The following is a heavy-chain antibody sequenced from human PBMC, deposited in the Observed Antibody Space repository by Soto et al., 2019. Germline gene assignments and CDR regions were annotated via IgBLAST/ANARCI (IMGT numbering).Heavy chain of an antibody. D-gene: IGHD2-2*01. CDR2: ISAYNGNT. Sequence: ASVKVSCKASGYTFTSYGISWVRQAPGQGLEWMGWISAYNGNTNYAQKLQGRVTMTTDTSTSTAYMELRSLRSDDTAVYYCARAPQEFTCSSTSCQERSYYYYYYMDVWGKGTTVTVSS. J-gene: IGHJ6*03. V-gene: IGHV1-18*01. CDR1: GYTFTSYG. CDR3: ARAPQEFTCSSTSCQERSYYYYYYMDV.